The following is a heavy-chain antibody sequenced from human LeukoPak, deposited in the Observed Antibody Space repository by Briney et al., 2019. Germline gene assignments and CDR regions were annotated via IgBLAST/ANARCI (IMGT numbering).Heavy chain of an antibody. CDR3: ARDDYGVFDAFDV. D-gene: IGHD3-16*01. CDR1: GGSISSHY. V-gene: IGHV4-59*08. Sequence: SETLSLTCTVSGGSISSHYWSWIRQAPGKGLEWIGYIYNSGSTNYNPSLKSRVTISLDTSKNQFSLHLTSVTAADTAVYFCARDDYGVFDAFDVWGQGTVVTVSS. J-gene: IGHJ3*01. CDR2: IYNSGST.